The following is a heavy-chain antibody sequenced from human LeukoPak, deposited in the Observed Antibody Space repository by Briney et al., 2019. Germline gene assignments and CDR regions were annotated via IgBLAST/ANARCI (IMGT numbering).Heavy chain of an antibody. CDR1: GGSISSYY. CDR2: IYYSGST. Sequence: SETLSLTCTVSGGSISSYYWSWLRQPPGKGLEWIGYIYYSGSTNYNPSPKSRVTISVDTSKNQFSLKLSSVTAADTAVYYCARHRSYYYGMDVWGQGTTVTVSS. CDR3: ARHRSYYYGMDV. V-gene: IGHV4-59*08. J-gene: IGHJ6*02.